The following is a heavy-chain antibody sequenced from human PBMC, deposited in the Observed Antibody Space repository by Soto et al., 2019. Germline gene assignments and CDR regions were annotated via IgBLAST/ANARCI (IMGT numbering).Heavy chain of an antibody. CDR2: ISGSGGST. CDR1: GFTFSSYA. D-gene: IGHD6-13*01. CDR3: ATIPHSSSWYLDAFDI. Sequence: EVQLLESGGGLVQPGGSLRLSCAASGFTFSSYAMSWVRQAPGKGLEWVSAISGSGGSTYYADSVKGRFTISRDNSKNTLYLQMNSLRSEDTAVYYCATIPHSSSWYLDAFDIWGQGTMVTVSS. J-gene: IGHJ3*02. V-gene: IGHV3-23*01.